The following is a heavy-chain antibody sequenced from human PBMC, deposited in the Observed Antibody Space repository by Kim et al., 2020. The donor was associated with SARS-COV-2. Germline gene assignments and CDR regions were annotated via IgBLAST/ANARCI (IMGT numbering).Heavy chain of an antibody. V-gene: IGHV3-13*01. D-gene: IGHD3-10*01. CDR3: VRGGLLWLNDAFDI. Sequence: PGSVKGRFTISREDAKNSLYLQMNSLRAGDTAVYYCVRGGLLWLNDAFDIWGQGTMVTVSS. J-gene: IGHJ3*02.